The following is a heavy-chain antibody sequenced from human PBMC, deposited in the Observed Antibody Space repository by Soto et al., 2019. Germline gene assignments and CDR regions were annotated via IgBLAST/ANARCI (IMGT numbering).Heavy chain of an antibody. J-gene: IGHJ4*02. D-gene: IGHD3-22*01. V-gene: IGHV3-23*01. CDR3: VKDTVVVINGGDFDY. Sequence: EVQLLESGGALVQPGGSLRLSCEASGFTYVKYAMSWVRQAPGKGLEWVSGISGDAGRTFYADSVKGRFTISRDNSENTVYLQMNSLRVEDTAVYYCVKDTVVVINGGDFDYWGQGTLVIVSS. CDR1: GFTYVKYA. CDR2: ISGDAGRT.